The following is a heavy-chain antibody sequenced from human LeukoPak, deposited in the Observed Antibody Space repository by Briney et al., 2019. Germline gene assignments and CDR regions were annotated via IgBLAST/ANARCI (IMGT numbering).Heavy chain of an antibody. CDR1: GYSISSGYY. Sequence: PSETLSLTCTVSGYSISSGYYWGWIRQPPGKGLEWIGSIYHSGSTYYNPSLKSRVTISVDTSKNQFSLKLSSVTAADTAVYYCAREQRYGDNWFDPWGQGTLVTVSS. D-gene: IGHD4-17*01. V-gene: IGHV4-38-2*02. J-gene: IGHJ5*02. CDR2: IYHSGST. CDR3: AREQRYGDNWFDP.